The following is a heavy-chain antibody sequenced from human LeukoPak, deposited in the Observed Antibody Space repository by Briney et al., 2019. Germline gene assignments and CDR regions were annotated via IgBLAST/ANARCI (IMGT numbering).Heavy chain of an antibody. CDR2: INHSGST. J-gene: IGHJ4*02. Sequence: SETLSLTCAVYGGSFSGYYWSWIRQPPGKGLEWIGEINHSGSTNYNPSLKSRVTISVETSKNQFSLKLSSVTAADTAVYYCARHRPFASFDYWGQGTLVTVSS. CDR1: GGSFSGYY. V-gene: IGHV4-34*01. CDR3: ARHRPFASFDY.